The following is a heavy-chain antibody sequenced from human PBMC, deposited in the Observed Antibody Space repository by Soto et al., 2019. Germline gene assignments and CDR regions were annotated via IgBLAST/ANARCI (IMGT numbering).Heavy chain of an antibody. D-gene: IGHD2-8*01. V-gene: IGHV1-8*01. CDR2: MNPYSGNT. Sequence: GASVKVSCKASGYTLTRYDINWVRQATGQGLEWMGWMNPYSGNTGYVQKFQGRVTMTRDNSITTAYMELSGLTSEDTAVYYCARHNACDECYTDIDYWGQGYRVPVSP. CDR3: ARHNACDECYTDIDY. CDR1: GYTLTRYD. J-gene: IGHJ4*02.